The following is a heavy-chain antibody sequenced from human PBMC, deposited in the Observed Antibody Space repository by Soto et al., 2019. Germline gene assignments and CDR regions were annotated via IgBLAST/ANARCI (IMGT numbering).Heavy chain of an antibody. Sequence: GGSLRLSCAASGFTFSSYWMSWVRQAPGKGLEWVANIKQDGSEKYYVDSVKGRFTISRDNAKNSLYLQMNSLRAEDAAVYYCARDYSAYYYDSSGYQNWFDHWGKGTLVTAPQ. D-gene: IGHD3-22*01. CDR3: ARDYSAYYYDSSGYQNWFDH. V-gene: IGHV3-7*01. CDR2: IKQDGSEK. CDR1: GFTFSSYW. J-gene: IGHJ5*02.